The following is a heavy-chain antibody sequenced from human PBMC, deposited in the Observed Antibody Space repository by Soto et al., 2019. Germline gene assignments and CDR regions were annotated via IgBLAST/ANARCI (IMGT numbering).Heavy chain of an antibody. J-gene: IGHJ4*02. CDR2: ISYDGSNK. D-gene: IGHD1-26*01. Sequence: QVQLVESGGGVVQPGRSLRLSCAASGFTFSSYGMHWVRQAPGKGLEWVAVISYDGSNKYYADSVKGRFTISRDNSKHTLYLQMNSLRAEDTAVYYCAKDFGVGAILDYWGQGTPVTVAS. V-gene: IGHV3-30*18. CDR3: AKDFGVGAILDY. CDR1: GFTFSSYG.